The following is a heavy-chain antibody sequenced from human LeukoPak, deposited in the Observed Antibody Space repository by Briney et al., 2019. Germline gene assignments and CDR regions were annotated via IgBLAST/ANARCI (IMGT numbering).Heavy chain of an antibody. CDR2: IYYSGST. Sequence: SETLSLTCTVSGGSISSYYWSWIRQPPGEGLEWIGYIYYSGSTNYNPSLKSRVTISVDTSKNQFSLKLSSVTAADTAVYYCARAPDYGDYEVAWFDPWGQGTLVTVSS. J-gene: IGHJ5*02. CDR3: ARAPDYGDYEVAWFDP. D-gene: IGHD4-17*01. CDR1: GGSISSYY. V-gene: IGHV4-59*01.